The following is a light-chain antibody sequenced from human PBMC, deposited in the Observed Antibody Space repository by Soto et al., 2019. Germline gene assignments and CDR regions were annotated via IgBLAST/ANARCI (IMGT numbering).Light chain of an antibody. J-gene: IGKJ1*01. Sequence: DIQMTQSPSTLSASVGDRVTITCRASQSISSWLAWYQQKPGKAPKLLIYKAANLESGVPSRFSGIGYATEFTLSINSLQPDDLATYYCQHYSSYSRTFGQGTKVEIK. CDR2: KAA. CDR1: QSISSW. CDR3: QHYSSYSRT. V-gene: IGKV1-5*03.